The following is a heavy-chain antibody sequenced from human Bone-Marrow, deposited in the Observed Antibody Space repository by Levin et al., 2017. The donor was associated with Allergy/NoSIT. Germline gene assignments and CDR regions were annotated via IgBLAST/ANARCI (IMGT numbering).Heavy chain of an antibody. CDR3: ARDRVVASSGTYYYYGMAV. CDR1: GASISSYH. CDR2: IYYSGST. J-gene: IGHJ6*02. Sequence: PSETLSLTCIVSGASISSYHWSWIRQPPGKGLEWIGYIYYSGSTNYNPPLKSRVTMSVDTSRNQFSLTLNSVTAADTAVYYCARDRVVASSGTYYYYGMAVWGQGTTVTVSS. D-gene: IGHD2-15*01. V-gene: IGHV4-59*01.